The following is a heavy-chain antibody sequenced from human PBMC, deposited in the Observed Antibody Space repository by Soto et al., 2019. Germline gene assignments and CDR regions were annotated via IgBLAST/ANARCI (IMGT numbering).Heavy chain of an antibody. CDR1: GYSFTSYW. CDR2: IYPGDSDT. CDR3: ARSTYGSGSPYYYYYYMDV. D-gene: IGHD3-10*01. V-gene: IGHV5-51*01. Sequence: PGESLKISCKGSGYSFTSYWIGWVRQMPGKGLEWMGIIYPGDSDTRYSPSFQGQVTISADKSISTAYLQWSSLKASDTAMYYCARSTYGSGSPYYYYYYMDVWGKGTTVTRLL. J-gene: IGHJ6*03.